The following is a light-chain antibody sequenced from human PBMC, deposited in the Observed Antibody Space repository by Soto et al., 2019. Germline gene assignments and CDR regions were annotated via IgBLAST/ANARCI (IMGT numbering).Light chain of an antibody. J-gene: IGKJ2*01. V-gene: IGKV1-5*03. Sequence: DIQMTQSPSTLSASVGPTATITCRASQSISSWLAWYQQKPGKAPKLLIYKASSLESGVPSRFSGSGSGTEFTLTISSLQPDDFATYYCQQYNSYSGYTFGQGTKLEIK. CDR3: QQYNSYSGYT. CDR1: QSISSW. CDR2: KAS.